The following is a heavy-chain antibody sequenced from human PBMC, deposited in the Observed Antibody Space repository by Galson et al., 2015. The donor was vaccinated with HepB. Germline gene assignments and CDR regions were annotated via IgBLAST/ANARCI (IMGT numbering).Heavy chain of an antibody. CDR2: IRYVGSNK. CDR1: GFTFDTYG. D-gene: IGHD3-22*01. V-gene: IGHV3-30*02. Sequence: SLRLSCAASGFTFDTYGMHWVRQAPGKGLEWVAFIRYVGSNKYYADSVKGRFTISRDNSRNTLYLQMNSLRAEDTALYYCAKEGDDTSGYSLDYWGQGTLVTVSS. J-gene: IGHJ4*02. CDR3: AKEGDDTSGYSLDY.